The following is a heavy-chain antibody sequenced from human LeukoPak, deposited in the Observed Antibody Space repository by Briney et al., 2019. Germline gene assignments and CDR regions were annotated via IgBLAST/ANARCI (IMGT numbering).Heavy chain of an antibody. CDR1: GYTFTSYY. Sequence: PGASVKVSCKASGYTFTSYYMHWVRQAPGQGLEWMGIINPSGGSTSYAQKFQGRATMTRDTSTSTVYMELSSLRSEDTAVYYCARAPSIVVVPAAIQGYWFDPWGQGTLVTVSS. D-gene: IGHD2-2*02. J-gene: IGHJ5*02. CDR2: INPSGGST. CDR3: ARAPSIVVVPAAIQGYWFDP. V-gene: IGHV1-46*01.